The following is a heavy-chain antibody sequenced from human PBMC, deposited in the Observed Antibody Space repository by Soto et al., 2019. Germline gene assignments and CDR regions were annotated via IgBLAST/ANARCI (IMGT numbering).Heavy chain of an antibody. D-gene: IGHD1-1*01. V-gene: IGHV3-11*01. CDR2: ISSSGSTI. J-gene: IGHJ3*02. CDR1: GFTFSDYY. Sequence: PGGSLRLSCAASGFTFSDYYMSWIRQAPGKGLAWVSYISSSGSTIYYADSVKGRFTISRDNAKNSLYLQMNSLRAEDTAVYYCARVGGDDSTDSFDIWGQGTMVTVSS. CDR3: ARVGGDDSTDSFDI.